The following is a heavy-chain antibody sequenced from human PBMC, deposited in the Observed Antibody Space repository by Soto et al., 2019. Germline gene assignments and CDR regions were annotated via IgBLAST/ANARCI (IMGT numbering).Heavy chain of an antibody. Sequence: PGGALRLSCAASGFIFSSYAMHWGRQAPGKGLEWVAVISYDGSNKYYAGSVKGRFTISRDNSKNTMYLQMNSLRAEDTAVYYCAREQDIVATDPLYYYYGMDVWGQGTTVTVSS. CDR1: GFIFSSYA. V-gene: IGHV3-30-3*01. J-gene: IGHJ6*01. CDR3: AREQDIVATDPLYYYYGMDV. D-gene: IGHD5-12*01. CDR2: ISYDGSNK.